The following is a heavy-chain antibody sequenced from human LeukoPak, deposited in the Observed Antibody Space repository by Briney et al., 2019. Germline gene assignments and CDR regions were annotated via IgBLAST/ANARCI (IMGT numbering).Heavy chain of an antibody. V-gene: IGHV1-2*02. CDR3: AGDTDLSSGGLVGGFDP. Sequence: GASVKVSCKASGYTFTAHYMHWVRPAPGQGLEWMGWINPNSGGTNYAQKFQGRVTMTRDTSINTAYMELSRLRSDDTAVYYCAGDTDLSSGGLVGGFDPWGQGTLVTVSS. CDR2: INPNSGGT. CDR1: GYTFTAHY. J-gene: IGHJ5*02. D-gene: IGHD4-23*01.